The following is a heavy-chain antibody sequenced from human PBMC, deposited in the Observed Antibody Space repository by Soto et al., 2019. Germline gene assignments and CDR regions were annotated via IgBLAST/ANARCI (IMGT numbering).Heavy chain of an antibody. CDR3: ARGRKQLVLAYYDYDRMDV. D-gene: IGHD6-13*01. CDR1: GGSFNDYY. V-gene: IGHV4-34*01. Sequence: ENLRLTCAGYGGSFNDYYWSWIRQPPGKGLEWIGEINHSGSTNYNPSLKSRVTISVDMSKNQFSLKLNSMTAADTAVYYCARGRKQLVLAYYDYDRMDVWGQGPTVT. J-gene: IGHJ6*02. CDR2: INHSGST.